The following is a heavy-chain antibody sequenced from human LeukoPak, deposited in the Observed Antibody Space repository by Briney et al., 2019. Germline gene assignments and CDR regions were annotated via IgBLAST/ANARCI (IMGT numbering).Heavy chain of an antibody. CDR1: GGSISSYY. V-gene: IGHV4-59*01. J-gene: IGHJ3*02. CDR2: IYYSGST. Sequence: SETLSLTCTVSGGSISSYYWSWIRQPPGKGLEWIGYIYYSGSTNYNPSLKSRVTISVDTSKNQFSLKLSSVTAADTAVYYCARDNPLYAFDIWGQGTMVTVSS. CDR3: ARDNPLYAFDI.